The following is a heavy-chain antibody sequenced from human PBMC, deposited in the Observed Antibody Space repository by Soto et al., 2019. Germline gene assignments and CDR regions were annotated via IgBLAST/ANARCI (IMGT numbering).Heavy chain of an antibody. D-gene: IGHD2-2*01. CDR1: GDSINSDKYY. Sequence: PSETLSLTCSVSGDSINSDKYYWGWIRQPPGKGLEWIGSIYFRGNTYYNPSLQTRVTISLDKSKSQFSLKLNSVTAADSAVYYCASFGVPAALFDYWGQGTLVTVSS. CDR2: IYFRGNT. V-gene: IGHV4-39*01. J-gene: IGHJ4*02. CDR3: ASFGVPAALFDY.